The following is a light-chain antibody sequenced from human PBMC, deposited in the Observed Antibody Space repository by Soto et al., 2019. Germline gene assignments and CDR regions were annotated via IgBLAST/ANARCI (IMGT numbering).Light chain of an antibody. CDR3: QQYNSYSPT. CDR1: QSVSTW. Sequence: DIQMTQSPSSLSASVGDTVTITCWASQSVSTWLAWYQQKPGKAPKLLIYDASKLESGVPSRFSGSGSGTELTLTISGLQAADSATYYCQQYNSYSPTFGQGTTVEV. V-gene: IGKV1-5*01. J-gene: IGKJ1*01. CDR2: DAS.